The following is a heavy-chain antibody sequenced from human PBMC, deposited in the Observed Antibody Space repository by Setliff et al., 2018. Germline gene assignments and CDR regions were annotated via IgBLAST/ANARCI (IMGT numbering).Heavy chain of an antibody. CDR3: VRHMTYYDFWRGYYSTSDAFHV. CDR2: IRTKANSYAT. J-gene: IGHJ3*01. D-gene: IGHD3-3*01. CDR1: GFTFSDST. V-gene: IGHV3-73*01. Sequence: PGESLKISCAASGFTFSDSTMRWVRQASGKGLEWVGRIRTKANSYATAYATSVQDRFTISRHDSESTTYLQMNGLKTEDTAVYYCVRHMTYYDFWRGYYSTSDAFHVWGQGTMVTVSS.